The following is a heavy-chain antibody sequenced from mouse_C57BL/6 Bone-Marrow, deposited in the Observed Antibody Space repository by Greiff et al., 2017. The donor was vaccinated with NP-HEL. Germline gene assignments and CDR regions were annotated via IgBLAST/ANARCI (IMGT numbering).Heavy chain of an antibody. Sequence: VQLQQPGAELVKPGASVKVSCKASGYTFTSYWMHWVKQRPGQGLEWIGRIHPSDSDTNYNQKLKGKATLTVDKSYSTAYMQLCSLTSEDSAVYYCAIRHYYGSSYYAMDYWGQGTSVTVSS. V-gene: IGHV1-74*01. CDR2: IHPSDSDT. CDR3: AIRHYYGSSYYAMDY. D-gene: IGHD1-1*01. CDR1: GYTFTSYW. J-gene: IGHJ4*01.